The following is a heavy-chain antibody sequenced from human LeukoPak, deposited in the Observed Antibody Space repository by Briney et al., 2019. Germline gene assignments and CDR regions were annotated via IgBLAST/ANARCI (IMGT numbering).Heavy chain of an antibody. Sequence: PGGSLRLSCAASGFTFSSYAMHWVRQAPGKGLEWVAVISYDGSNKYYADSVKGRFTISRDNSKNTLYLQMNSLRAEDTAVYYCARDDAAPGRDGYNSFDYWGQGTLVAVSS. V-gene: IGHV3-30-3*01. J-gene: IGHJ4*02. CDR3: ARDDAAPGRDGYNSFDY. D-gene: IGHD5-24*01. CDR1: GFTFSSYA. CDR2: ISYDGSNK.